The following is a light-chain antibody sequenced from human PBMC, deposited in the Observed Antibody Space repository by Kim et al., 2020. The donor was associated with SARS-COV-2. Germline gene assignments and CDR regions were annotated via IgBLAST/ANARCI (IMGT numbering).Light chain of an antibody. CDR1: SLRSYY. V-gene: IGLV3-19*01. Sequence: ELTQDPAVSVALGQTVRITCQGDSLRSYYASWYQQRPRQAPVLVIYGRNNRPSGIPDRFSGSSSGNTASLTISGAQAEDEADFYCQSRDSGGNVLFGGGTQLTVL. J-gene: IGLJ2*01. CDR3: QSRDSGGNVL. CDR2: GRN.